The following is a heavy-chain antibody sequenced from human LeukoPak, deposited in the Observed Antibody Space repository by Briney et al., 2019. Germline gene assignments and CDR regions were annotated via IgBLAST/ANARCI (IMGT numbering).Heavy chain of an antibody. V-gene: IGHV4-39*01. CDR1: GGSISSRSYY. CDR3: ATSESSLPREGFDP. J-gene: IGHJ5*02. D-gene: IGHD5/OR15-5a*01. Sequence: SETLSLTCTVSGGSISSRSYYWGWIRQPPGKELEWIGNIYFSGRTYHNPSLKSRVSISVDTARNQSSLKLSSVTAADTAVYFCATSESSLPREGFDPWGQGTLVTVSS. CDR2: IYFSGRT.